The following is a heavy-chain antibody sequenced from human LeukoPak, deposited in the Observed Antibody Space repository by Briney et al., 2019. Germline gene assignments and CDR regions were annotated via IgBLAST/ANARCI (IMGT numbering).Heavy chain of an antibody. CDR2: INPNSGGT. CDR1: GYTFTGYY. J-gene: IGHJ4*02. D-gene: IGHD7-27*01. V-gene: IGHV1-2*02. Sequence: ASVKVSCKASGYTFTGYYMHWARQAPGQGLEWMGWINPNSGGTNYAQKFQGRVTMTRDTSISTAYMELSRLRSDDTAVYYCARTGVIGKRHFDYWGQGTLVTVSS. CDR3: ARTGVIGKRHFDY.